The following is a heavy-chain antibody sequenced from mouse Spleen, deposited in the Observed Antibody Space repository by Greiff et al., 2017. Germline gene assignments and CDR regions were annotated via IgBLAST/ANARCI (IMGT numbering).Heavy chain of an antibody. CDR2: ISYSGST. V-gene: IGHV3-1*01. Sequence: EVKLVESGPGMVKPSQSLSLTCTVPGYSITSGYDWHWIRHFPGNKLEWMGYISYSGSTNYNPSLKSRISITHDTSKNHFFLKLNSVTTEDTATYYCARHDGYYWFAYWGQGTLVTVSA. D-gene: IGHD2-3*01. CDR1: GYSITSGYD. J-gene: IGHJ3*01. CDR3: ARHDGYYWFAY.